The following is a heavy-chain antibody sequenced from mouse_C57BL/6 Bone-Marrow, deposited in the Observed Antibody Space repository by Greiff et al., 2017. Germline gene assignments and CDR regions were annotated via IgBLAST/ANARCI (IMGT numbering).Heavy chain of an antibody. CDR2: IDPATGNT. CDR1: GFNIKNTY. J-gene: IGHJ4*01. V-gene: IGHV14-3*01. D-gene: IGHD6-5*01. Sequence: VQLQQSVAELVRPGASVKLSCTASGFNIKNTYMHWVQQRPEQGLEWIGRIDPATGNTKSAPKFQGKATITADTSSNTAYLQLSRLTSEDTAIYYCALPYLYCAMDYWGQGTSVTVSS. CDR3: ALPYLYCAMDY.